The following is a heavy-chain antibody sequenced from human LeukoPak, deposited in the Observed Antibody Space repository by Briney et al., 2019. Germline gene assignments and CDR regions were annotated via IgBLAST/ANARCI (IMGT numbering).Heavy chain of an antibody. CDR2: ISGSGGST. Sequence: GGSLRLSCAASGFTFSSYAVSWVRQAPGKGLEWVSAISGSGGSTYYADSVKGRFTISRDNSKNTLYLQMNSLRAEDTAVYYCAKSPRLRFLEWLPGYYFDYWGQGTLVTVSS. D-gene: IGHD3-3*01. CDR3: AKSPRLRFLEWLPGYYFDY. V-gene: IGHV3-23*01. CDR1: GFTFSSYA. J-gene: IGHJ4*02.